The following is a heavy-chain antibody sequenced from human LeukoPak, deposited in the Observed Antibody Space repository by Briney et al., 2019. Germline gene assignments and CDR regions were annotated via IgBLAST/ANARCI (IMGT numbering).Heavy chain of an antibody. D-gene: IGHD2-2*02. CDR3: ARGPGVVPAAIGRGDDY. V-gene: IGHV1-8*01. CDR2: MNPNSGNT. Sequence: XXXQAPGXGLGXRGGMNPNSGNTGYAQKFQGRVTMTRNTSISTAYMELSSLRSEDTAVYYCARGPGVVPAAIGRGDDYWGQGTLVTVSS. J-gene: IGHJ4*02.